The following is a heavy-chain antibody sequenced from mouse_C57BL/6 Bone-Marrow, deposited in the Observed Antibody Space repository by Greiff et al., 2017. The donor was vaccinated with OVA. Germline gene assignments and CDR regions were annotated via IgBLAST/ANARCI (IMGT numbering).Heavy chain of an antibody. CDR1: GFTFSSYG. CDR3: ASPYYGSRYYAMDY. CDR2: ISSGGSYT. D-gene: IGHD1-1*01. Sequence: EVHLVESGGDLVKPGGSLKLSCAASGFTFSSYGMSWVRQTPDKRLEWVATISSGGSYTYYPDSVKGRFTISRDNAKNTLYLQMSSLKSEDTAMYYCASPYYGSRYYAMDYWGQGTSVTVSS. J-gene: IGHJ4*01. V-gene: IGHV5-6*01.